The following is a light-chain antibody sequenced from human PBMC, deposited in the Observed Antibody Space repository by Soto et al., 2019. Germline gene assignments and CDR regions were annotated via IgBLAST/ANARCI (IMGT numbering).Light chain of an antibody. CDR2: AAS. J-gene: IGKJ3*01. CDR3: QETYSVPLFT. Sequence: DIEMTQSPSSLSASIGDRVTITCRASQTIGTYLNWFQQKPGKAPKLLIYAASNLQSGVPSRFSRSGSGKDFTLIISSLQPDDFATYFCQETYSVPLFTFGPGTKVDVK. V-gene: IGKV1-39*01. CDR1: QTIGTY.